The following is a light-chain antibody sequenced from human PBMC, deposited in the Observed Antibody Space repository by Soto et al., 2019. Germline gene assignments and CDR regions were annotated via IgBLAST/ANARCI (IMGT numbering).Light chain of an antibody. J-gene: IGKJ4*01. V-gene: IGKV3-20*01. CDR1: QIVSSNY. CDR2: GAS. Sequence: EIVLTQSPGTLSLSPGERATLSCRASQIVSSNYLGWYQQKPGQAPRLLIYGASGRATGIPDRFSGSGSGTEFTFTISRLEPEDFAVYYCQHYGNSLTFGGGTKVEIK. CDR3: QHYGNSLT.